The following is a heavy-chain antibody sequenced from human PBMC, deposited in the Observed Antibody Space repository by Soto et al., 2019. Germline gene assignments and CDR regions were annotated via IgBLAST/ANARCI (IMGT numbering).Heavy chain of an antibody. Sequence: QVQLQQWGAGLLKPSETLSLTCAVYGGSFSGYYWSWIRQPPGKGLEWIGEINHSGSTNYNPSLKSRVNISVDQSKNQFSLKPSSVTAADTAVYYCARGRDIVVVPAAMTFDYWGQGTLVTVSS. D-gene: IGHD2-2*01. CDR3: ARGRDIVVVPAAMTFDY. J-gene: IGHJ4*02. V-gene: IGHV4-34*01. CDR2: INHSGST. CDR1: GGSFSGYY.